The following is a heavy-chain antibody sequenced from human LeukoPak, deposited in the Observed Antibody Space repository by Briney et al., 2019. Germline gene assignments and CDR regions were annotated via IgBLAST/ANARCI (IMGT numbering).Heavy chain of an antibody. V-gene: IGHV3-66*01. J-gene: IGHJ4*02. CDR3: ARGSDSSGYYH. Sequence: GGSLRLSCAASGFTVSSNYMSWVRQSPGKGLEWVSLIYGGGSTYYADSVKGRFTISRDNSKNTLYLQMNSLRAEDTAVYYCARGSDSSGYYHWGQGTLVTVSS. CDR2: IYGGGST. D-gene: IGHD3-22*01. CDR1: GFTVSSNY.